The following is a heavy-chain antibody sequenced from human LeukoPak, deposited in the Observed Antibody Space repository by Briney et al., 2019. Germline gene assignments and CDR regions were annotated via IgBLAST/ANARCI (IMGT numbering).Heavy chain of an antibody. D-gene: IGHD3-22*01. J-gene: IGHJ4*02. V-gene: IGHV4-59*12. CDR3: ARDGASYYYDSSGGDY. CDR2: IYYSGTT. Sequence: SETLSLTCTVSGGSISNYYWNWIRQPPGKGLEWIGYIYYSGTTNYNPSLKSRVSMSVDTSKNQFSLKLSSVTAADTAVYYCARDGASYYYDSSGGDYWGQGTLVTVSS. CDR1: GGSISNYY.